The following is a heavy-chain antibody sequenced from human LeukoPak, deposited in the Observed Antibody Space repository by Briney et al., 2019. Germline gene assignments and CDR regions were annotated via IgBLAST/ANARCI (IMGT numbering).Heavy chain of an antibody. CDR2: ISSSSSYI. V-gene: IGHV3-21*01. CDR3: ARAGMATRNWFDP. J-gene: IGHJ5*02. D-gene: IGHD5-24*01. Sequence: GGSLRLSCAASGFTFSSYSMNWVRQAPAKGLEWVSSISSSSSYIYYADSVKGRFTIPRDNAKNSLYLQMNSLRAEDTAVYYCARAGMATRNWFDPWGQGTLVTVSS. CDR1: GFTFSSYS.